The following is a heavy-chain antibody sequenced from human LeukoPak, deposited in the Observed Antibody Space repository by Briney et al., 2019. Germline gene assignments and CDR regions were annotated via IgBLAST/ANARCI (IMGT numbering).Heavy chain of an antibody. D-gene: IGHD2-15*01. J-gene: IGHJ6*03. CDR2: ISGDGGST. Sequence: QPGGSLRLSCAASGFTFSSYAMSWVRQAPGKGLEWVSLISGDGGSTYYADSVKGRFTISRDNSKNSLYLQMNSLRTEDTALYYCAKGVVAATHESYYYYYYYMDVWGKGTTVTVSS. V-gene: IGHV3-43*02. CDR1: GFTFSSYA. CDR3: AKGVVAATHESYYYYYYYMDV.